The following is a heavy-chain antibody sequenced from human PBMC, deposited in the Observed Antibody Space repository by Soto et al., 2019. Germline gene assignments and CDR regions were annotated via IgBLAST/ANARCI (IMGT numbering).Heavy chain of an antibody. Sequence: QLQLQESGPGLVKPSETLSLTCTVSGDSISSDSYYWGWIRQPPGKGLEWIGNIYYSGSTYYKPSLKSRLTISVDTSKNQFSLNLSSVTAADTAVYYCARSSGGRHPYAFDIWGQGTMVTVSS. CDR2: IYYSGST. CDR3: ARSSGGRHPYAFDI. J-gene: IGHJ3*02. CDR1: GDSISSDSYY. V-gene: IGHV4-39*01. D-gene: IGHD2-15*01.